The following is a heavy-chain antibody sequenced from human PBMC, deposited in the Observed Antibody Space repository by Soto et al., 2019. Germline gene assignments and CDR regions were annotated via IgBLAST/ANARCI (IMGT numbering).Heavy chain of an antibody. CDR1: GGSISSSSYY. V-gene: IGHV4-39*01. D-gene: IGHD2-2*01. Sequence: SETLSLTCTVSGGSISSSSYYWGWIRQPPGKGLEWIGSIYYSGSTYYNPSLKSRVTISVDTSKNQFSLKLSSVTAADTAVYYCARWDIVVVPAAMAFDYWGQGTLVTVSS. J-gene: IGHJ4*02. CDR3: ARWDIVVVPAAMAFDY. CDR2: IYYSGST.